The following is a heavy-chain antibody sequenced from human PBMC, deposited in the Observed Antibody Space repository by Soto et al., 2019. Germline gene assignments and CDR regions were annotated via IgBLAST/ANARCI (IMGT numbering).Heavy chain of an antibody. CDR1: GFSLSTSGVG. J-gene: IGHJ5*02. CDR2: IYWNDDK. V-gene: IGHV2-5*01. D-gene: IGHD3-22*01. Sequence: SGPTLVNPTQTLTLTCTFSGFSLSTSGVGVGWIRQPPGRALEWLALIYWNDDKRYSPSLKSRLTITKDTSKNQVVLTMTNMDPVDTATYYCAHRVTYYYDSSGYYWFDPWGQGTLVTVSS. CDR3: AHRVTYYYDSSGYYWFDP.